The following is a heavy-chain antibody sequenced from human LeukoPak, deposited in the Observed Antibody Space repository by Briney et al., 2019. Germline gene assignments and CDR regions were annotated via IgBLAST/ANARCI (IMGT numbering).Heavy chain of an antibody. D-gene: IGHD3-22*01. Sequence: SGPTLVNPTQTLTLTCAFSGFSLTTRGAGVGWIRQPPGKALEWLALIYWDDDKRYSPSLKSRLTITKDTSKKQVVLTVTNLDPVDTATYYCARLAYYDNSGSSRPFDIWGQGTRVTVSS. CDR1: GFSLTTRGAG. CDR2: IYWDDDK. V-gene: IGHV2-5*02. CDR3: ARLAYYDNSGSSRPFDI. J-gene: IGHJ3*02.